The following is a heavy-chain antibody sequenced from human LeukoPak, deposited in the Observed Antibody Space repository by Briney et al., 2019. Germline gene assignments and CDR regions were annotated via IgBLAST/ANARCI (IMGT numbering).Heavy chain of an antibody. CDR3: AKDLVKYGMDV. J-gene: IGHJ6*02. CDR2: ISGSGGST. CDR1: GFTFSSYA. D-gene: IGHD4-23*01. V-gene: IGHV3-23*01. Sequence: TRGSLRLSCAASGFTFSSYAMSSVRPAPGKGLEWVSAISGSGGSTYYADSVKGRFTISRDNSKNTLYLQMNSLRAEDTAVYYCAKDLVKYGMDVWGQGTTVTVSS.